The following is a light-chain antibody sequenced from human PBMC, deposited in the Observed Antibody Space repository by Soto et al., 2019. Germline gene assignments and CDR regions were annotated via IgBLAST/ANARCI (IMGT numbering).Light chain of an antibody. CDR3: QHRGSWPPFT. J-gene: IGKJ3*01. V-gene: IGKV3-11*01. Sequence: DIVLTQSPATLSLSPGERATLSCRVSQSISRFLSCYQQKPGQAPRLLIYDASSRATGIPARFSGSGSGTDVTLTISSLEPEDFYVYCFQHRGSWPPFTFGPGTKVDIK. CDR1: QSISRF. CDR2: DAS.